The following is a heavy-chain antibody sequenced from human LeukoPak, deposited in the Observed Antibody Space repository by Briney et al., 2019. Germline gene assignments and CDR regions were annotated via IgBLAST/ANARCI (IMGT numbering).Heavy chain of an antibody. Sequence: SETLSLTCTVSGGSISSSSYHWGWIRQPPGKELEWIGTIYYSGTTKYNPSRNSRVTISADTSKNQFSLRLNSVTAADTAVYYCARRMPGSYSDYWGQGILVTVSS. D-gene: IGHD3-10*01. V-gene: IGHV4-39*01. CDR3: ARRMPGSYSDY. CDR1: GGSISSSSYH. J-gene: IGHJ4*02. CDR2: IYYSGTT.